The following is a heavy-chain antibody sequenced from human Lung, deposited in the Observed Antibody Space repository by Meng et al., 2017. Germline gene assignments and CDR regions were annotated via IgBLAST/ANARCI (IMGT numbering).Heavy chain of an antibody. CDR3: ARGPTTMAHDFDY. J-gene: IGHJ4*02. CDR1: GGSFSDYY. Sequence: QVQLQQGGAGLLKPLETLSLTCVVSGGSFSDYYWSWIRQPPGKGLEWIGEINHSGSTNYNPSLESRATISVDTSQNNLSLKLSSVTAADSAVYYCARGPTTMAHDFDYWGQGTLVTVSS. CDR2: INHSGST. D-gene: IGHD4-11*01. V-gene: IGHV4-34*01.